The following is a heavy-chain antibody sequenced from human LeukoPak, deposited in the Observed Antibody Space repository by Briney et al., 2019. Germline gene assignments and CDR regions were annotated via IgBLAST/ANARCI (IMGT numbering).Heavy chain of an antibody. J-gene: IGHJ4*02. CDR1: GGSFSGYY. D-gene: IGHD6-19*01. CDR3: ARVVAVAGRDY. V-gene: IGHV4-34*01. CDR2: INHSGST. Sequence: SETLSFTCAVYGGSFSGYYWSWIRQPPGKGLEWIGEINHSGSTNYNPSLKSRVTISVDTSKNQFSLKLSSVTAADTAVYYCARVVAVAGRDYWGQGTLVTVSS.